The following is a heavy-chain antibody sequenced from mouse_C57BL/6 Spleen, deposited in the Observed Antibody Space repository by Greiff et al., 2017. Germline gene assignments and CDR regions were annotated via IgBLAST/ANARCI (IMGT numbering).Heavy chain of an antibody. J-gene: IGHJ3*01. CDR2: ISSGSSTI. Sequence: EVQRVESGGGLVKPGGSLKLSCAASGFTFSDYGMHWVRPAPEKGLEWVAYISSGSSTIYYADTVKGRFTISRDNAKNTLFLQMTSLRSEDTAMYYCARPDYYGSSPFAYWGQGTLVTVSA. CDR1: GFTFSDYG. CDR3: ARPDYYGSSPFAY. V-gene: IGHV5-17*01. D-gene: IGHD1-1*01.